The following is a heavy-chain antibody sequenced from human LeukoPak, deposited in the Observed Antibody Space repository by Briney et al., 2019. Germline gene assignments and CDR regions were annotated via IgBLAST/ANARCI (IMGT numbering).Heavy chain of an antibody. D-gene: IGHD1-14*01. Sequence: GASVKVSCKTSGYTFTSYDINWVRQASGQGLEWMGWMNPNSGNTGFAQNFQGRVTITRDTSISTAYMELSSLRSEDTAVYFCARGVSRSFDYWGQGTLVTVSS. CDR3: ARGVSRSFDY. CDR2: MNPNSGNT. CDR1: GYTFTSYD. V-gene: IGHV1-8*03. J-gene: IGHJ4*02.